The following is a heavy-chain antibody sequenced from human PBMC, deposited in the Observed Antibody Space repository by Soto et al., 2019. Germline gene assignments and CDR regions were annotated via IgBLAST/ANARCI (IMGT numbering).Heavy chain of an antibody. CDR3: AKDRRQPLDP. CDR1: GFTFSTYG. Sequence: QVQLVEAGGGVVQPGRSLRLSCAASGFTFSTYGMHWVRQAPGKGLEWVAVVSYDGSNTYYADSVKGRFTISRDNSKNTISLQMNSLRSEDTAVYYCAKDRRQPLDPWGQGTVVTVAS. J-gene: IGHJ5*02. V-gene: IGHV3-30*18. CDR2: VSYDGSNT. D-gene: IGHD6-13*01.